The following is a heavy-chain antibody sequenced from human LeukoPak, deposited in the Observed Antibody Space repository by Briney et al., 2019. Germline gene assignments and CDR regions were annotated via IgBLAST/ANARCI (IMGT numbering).Heavy chain of an antibody. CDR1: GYTSTSHD. D-gene: IGHD3-10*01. V-gene: IGHV1-8*01. J-gene: IGHJ4*02. CDR3: ARGRRITMVRGAIPRYYFDY. CDR2: MNPNSGNT. Sequence: GASVKVSCKASGYTSTSHDINWVRQATGQGLEWMGWMNPNSGNTGYAQKFQGRVTMTRNTSISTAYMELSSLRSEDTAVYYCARGRRITMVRGAIPRYYFDYWGQGTLVTVSS.